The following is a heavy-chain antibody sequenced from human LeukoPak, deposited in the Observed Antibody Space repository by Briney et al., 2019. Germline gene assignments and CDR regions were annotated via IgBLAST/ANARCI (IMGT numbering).Heavy chain of an antibody. V-gene: IGHV3-23*01. Sequence: GGSLRLSCAASGFTFSNYAMTWVRQAPGKGLEWVSTFSGSGGSTYYADSVKGRFTISRDNSKNTLYLQMNSLRAEDTALYYCXXAPPCHSSGWCSLDYWGQGTLVTVSS. CDR3: XXAPPCHSSGWCSLDY. D-gene: IGHD6-19*01. CDR1: GFTFSNYA. CDR2: FSGSGGST. J-gene: IGHJ4*02.